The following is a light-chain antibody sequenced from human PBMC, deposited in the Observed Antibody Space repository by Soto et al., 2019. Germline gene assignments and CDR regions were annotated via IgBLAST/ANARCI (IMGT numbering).Light chain of an antibody. Sequence: EIVLTQSPATLSLSPGERATLSCRASQSFSSYLAWYQQKPGQAPRLLIYDASKRATGIPARFSGRGSATDFPLTISSLEPEDFAVYYCQQRSNWSPVITFGQGTRLEIK. CDR2: DAS. CDR1: QSFSSY. CDR3: QQRSNWSPVIT. J-gene: IGKJ5*01. V-gene: IGKV3-11*01.